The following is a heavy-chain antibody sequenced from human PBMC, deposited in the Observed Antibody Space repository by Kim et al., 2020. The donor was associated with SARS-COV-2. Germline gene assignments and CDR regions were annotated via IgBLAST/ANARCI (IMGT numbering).Heavy chain of an antibody. V-gene: IGHV4-39*01. CDR1: GGSISSSSYY. D-gene: IGHD1-26*01. CDR3: ARRTRYSGSYLNWFDP. Sequence: SETLSLTCTVSGGSISSSSYYWGWIRQPPGKGLEWIGSIYYSGSTYYNPSLKSRVTISVDTSKNQFSLKLSSVTAADTAVYYCARRTRYSGSYLNWFDPWGQGTLVTVSS. J-gene: IGHJ5*02. CDR2: IYYSGST.